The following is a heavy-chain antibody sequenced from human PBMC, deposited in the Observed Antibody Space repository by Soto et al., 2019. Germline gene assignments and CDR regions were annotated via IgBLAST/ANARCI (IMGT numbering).Heavy chain of an antibody. CDR2: IIPIFGTA. V-gene: IGHV1-69*01. Sequence: QVQLVQSGAEVNKPGSSLKVSCKASGGTFSSYAISWVRQAPGQGLEWMGGIIPIFGTANYAQKFQGRVTITADESTSTAYMELSSLRSEDTAVYYCARVRYYDSSGYPSNWYFDLWGRGTLVTVSS. CDR3: ARVRYYDSSGYPSNWYFDL. CDR1: GGTFSSYA. D-gene: IGHD3-22*01. J-gene: IGHJ2*01.